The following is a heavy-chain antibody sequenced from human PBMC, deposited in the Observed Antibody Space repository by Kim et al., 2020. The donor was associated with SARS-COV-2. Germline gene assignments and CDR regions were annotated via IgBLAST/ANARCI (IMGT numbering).Heavy chain of an antibody. CDR2: SGRT. V-gene: IGHV4-59*01. CDR3: ARRVDPDY. J-gene: IGHJ4*02. Sequence: SGRTDYNPSLKSRVTISVDTSENQFSLKLSSVTAADTAVYYCARRVDPDYWGQGTLVTISS.